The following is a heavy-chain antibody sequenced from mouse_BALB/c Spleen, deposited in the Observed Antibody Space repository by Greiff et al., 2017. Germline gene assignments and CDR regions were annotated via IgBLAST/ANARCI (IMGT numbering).Heavy chain of an antibody. CDR1: GYTFTSYT. J-gene: IGHJ3*01. D-gene: IGHD2-2*01. CDR3: ARTMVTTREFAY. V-gene: IGHV1-4*01. CDR2: INPSSGYT. Sequence: VKLMESGAELARPGASVKMSCKASGYTFTSYTLHWVKQRPGQGLEWIGYINPSSGYTNYNQKFKDKATLTADKSSSTAYMQLSSLTSEDSAVYYCARTMVTTREFAYWGQGTLVTVSA.